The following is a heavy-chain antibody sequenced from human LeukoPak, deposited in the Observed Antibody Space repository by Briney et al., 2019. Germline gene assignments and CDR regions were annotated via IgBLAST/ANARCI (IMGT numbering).Heavy chain of an antibody. CDR2: MNPNSGNT. Sequence: ASVKVSCKASGYTFTSYDINWVRQATGQGLEWMGWMNPNSGNTGYAQKFQGRVTMTRNTSIRTAYMELSSLRSEDTAVYYCARGRRSGSYSGYYYYGMDVWGQGTTITVSS. D-gene: IGHD1-26*01. J-gene: IGHJ6*02. CDR3: ARGRRSGSYSGYYYYGMDV. V-gene: IGHV1-8*01. CDR1: GYTFTSYD.